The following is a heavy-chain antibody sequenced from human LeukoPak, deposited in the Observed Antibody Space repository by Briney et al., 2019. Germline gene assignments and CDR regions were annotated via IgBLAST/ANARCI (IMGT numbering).Heavy chain of an antibody. CDR2: ISTSGSTI. CDR1: GFTFSDHY. Sequence: GGSLRLSCAASGFTFSDHYMSWIRQAPGKGLEWVSYISTSGSTIYYGDSVKGRFTISRDNAKNSLYLQMNSLRAEDTALYYCAILASQQLTSWFDYWGQGTLVTVSS. V-gene: IGHV3-11*01. CDR3: AILASQQLTSWFDY. D-gene: IGHD3-3*02. J-gene: IGHJ4*02.